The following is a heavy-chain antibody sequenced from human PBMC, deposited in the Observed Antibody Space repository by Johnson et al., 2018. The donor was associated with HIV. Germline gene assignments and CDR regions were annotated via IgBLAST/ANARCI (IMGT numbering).Heavy chain of an antibody. V-gene: IGHV3-23*04. J-gene: IGHJ3*01. CDR2: ISGSGGST. CDR1: GFTFSSYA. D-gene: IGHD6-13*01. Sequence: VQLVESGGGLVQPGGSLRLSCAASGFTFSSYAMSWVRQAPGKGLEWVSAISGSGGSTYYADSVKGRFTISRDNSKNTVYLQMNSLRAEDTAVYYCARDALQQLVPRGAFNRWGQGTMVTVSS. CDR3: ARDALQQLVPRGAFNR.